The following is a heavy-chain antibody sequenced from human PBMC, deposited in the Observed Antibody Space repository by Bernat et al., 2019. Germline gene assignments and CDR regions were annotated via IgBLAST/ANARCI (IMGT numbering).Heavy chain of an antibody. J-gene: IGHJ4*02. CDR3: AKEGYCSGGSCSSSFFY. V-gene: IGHV3-23*01. CDR1: GFTFSSYS. D-gene: IGHD2-15*01. CDR2: ISGSGDTP. Sequence: EVQLLESGGGLVQPGGSLRLSCAASGFTFSSYSVSWVRQAPGKGLEWVSAISGSGDTPYYADSMKGRFTISRDNSKNTLYLQMNGLRAEDTAIYYCAKEGYCSGGSCSSSFFYWGQGTLVTFSS.